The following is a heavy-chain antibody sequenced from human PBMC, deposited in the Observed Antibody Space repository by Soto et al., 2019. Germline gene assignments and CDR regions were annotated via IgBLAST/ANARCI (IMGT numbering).Heavy chain of an antibody. Sequence: GASVKVSCKASGYTFTSYGISWVRQAPGQGLEWMGWISAYNGNTDYAQKLQGRVTMTTDTSTSTAYMELRSLRSDDTAVYYCARDDCSGGSCYFDYWGQGTLVTVSS. CDR1: GYTFTSYG. J-gene: IGHJ4*02. D-gene: IGHD2-15*01. CDR3: ARDDCSGGSCYFDY. V-gene: IGHV1-18*01. CDR2: ISAYNGNT.